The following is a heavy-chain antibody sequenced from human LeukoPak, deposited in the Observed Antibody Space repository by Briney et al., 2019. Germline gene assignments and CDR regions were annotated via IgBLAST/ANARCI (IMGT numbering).Heavy chain of an antibody. CDR2: INHSGST. J-gene: IGHJ4*02. D-gene: IGHD6-13*01. Sequence: SETLSLTCAVYGGSFSGYYWSWIRQPPGKGLEWIGEINHSGSTNYNPSLKSRVTIAVDTSKSQFSLKLSSVTAADTAVYYCARGGIAAAALVHLDYWGQGTLVTVSS. V-gene: IGHV4-34*01. CDR1: GGSFSGYY. CDR3: ARGGIAAAALVHLDY.